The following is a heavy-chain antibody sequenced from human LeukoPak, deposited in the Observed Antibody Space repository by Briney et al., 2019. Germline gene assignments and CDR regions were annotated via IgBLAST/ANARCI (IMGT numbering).Heavy chain of an antibody. CDR2: INHSGST. J-gene: IGHJ6*02. D-gene: IGHD4-11*01. Sequence: SETLSLTCAVYGGSFSGYYWSWIRQPPGKGLEWIGEINHSGSTNYNPSLKSRVTISVDTSKNQFSLRLSSVTAADTAVYYCARRTTAAYFYYGMDVWGLGTTVTVSS. CDR1: GGSFSGYY. V-gene: IGHV4-34*01. CDR3: ARRTTAAYFYYGMDV.